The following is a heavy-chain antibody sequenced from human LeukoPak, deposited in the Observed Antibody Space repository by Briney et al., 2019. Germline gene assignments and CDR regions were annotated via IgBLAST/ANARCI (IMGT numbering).Heavy chain of an antibody. CDR1: GGSVSSSSYY. V-gene: IGHV4-39*07. D-gene: IGHD2-15*01. Sequence: SETLSLTCTVSGGSVSSSSYYWDWIRQPPGKGLEWIGSISYSGSTYYNPSLKSRVTISVDTSKNQFSLKLSSVTAADTAVYYCARVEEKCSGGSCLRIFDYWGQGTLVTVSS. CDR2: ISYSGST. CDR3: ARVEEKCSGGSCLRIFDY. J-gene: IGHJ4*02.